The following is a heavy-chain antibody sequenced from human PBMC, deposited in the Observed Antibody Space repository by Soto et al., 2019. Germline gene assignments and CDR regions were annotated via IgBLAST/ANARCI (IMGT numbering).Heavy chain of an antibody. D-gene: IGHD3-16*02. CDR1: GFSLSSTRVG. CDR2: IYWDDDK. CDR3: AHLMITFGGVIEDDAFDT. Sequence: QITLKESGPTLVQPTQTLTLTCTFSGFSLSSTRVGVGWIRQPPGKALEWLAVIYWDDDKRYSPSLRNRLTITNATSKNQVVLTMTNMDPVDTATYYCAHLMITFGGVIEDDAFDTWGQGTMVTVSS. V-gene: IGHV2-5*02. J-gene: IGHJ3*02.